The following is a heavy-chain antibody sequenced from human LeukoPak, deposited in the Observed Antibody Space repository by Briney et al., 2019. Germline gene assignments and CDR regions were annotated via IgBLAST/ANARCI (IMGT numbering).Heavy chain of an antibody. V-gene: IGHV5-51*01. CDR2: IYSGASDT. CDR1: GYSFPSYW. CDR3: ARLLTGYNSGWFPFDY. Sequence: GESPKISRKGSGYSFPSYWIGWDRQMPGKGMEWKGIIYSGASDTRYSPSFQGQVSISADKSISTAFLQWSSLKASDTAMYYCARLLTGYNSGWFPFDYWGQGTLVTVSS. D-gene: IGHD6-19*01. J-gene: IGHJ4*02.